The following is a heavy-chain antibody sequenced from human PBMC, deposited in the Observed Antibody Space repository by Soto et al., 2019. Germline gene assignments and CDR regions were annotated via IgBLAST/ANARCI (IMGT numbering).Heavy chain of an antibody. D-gene: IGHD2-2*01. CDR3: AREYCDSTRCFLPDY. CDR2: IIISIFGGA. V-gene: IGHV1-69*13. J-gene: IGHJ4*02. CDR1: GGTFTNYA. Sequence: SVKVSCKASGGTFTNYAINWVRQAPGQGLEWMGGIIISIFGGANYAQKFQGRVTITADESTSTAYMELRSLRSDDTAVYYCAREYCDSTRCFLPDYWGQGALVTVSS.